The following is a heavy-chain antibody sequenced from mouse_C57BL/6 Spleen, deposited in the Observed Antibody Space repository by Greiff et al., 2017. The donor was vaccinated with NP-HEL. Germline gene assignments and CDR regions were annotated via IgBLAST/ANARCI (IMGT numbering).Heavy chain of an antibody. CDR3: ARFYGSSYFDY. J-gene: IGHJ2*01. Sequence: VQLQQPGAELVRPGSSVKLSCKASGYTFTSYWMHWVKQRPIQGLEWIGNIDPSDSETHYNQKFKDKATLTVDKSSSTAYMQLSCLTSEDSAVYYCARFYGSSYFDYWGQGTTLTVSS. CDR2: IDPSDSET. V-gene: IGHV1-52*01. D-gene: IGHD1-1*01. CDR1: GYTFTSYW.